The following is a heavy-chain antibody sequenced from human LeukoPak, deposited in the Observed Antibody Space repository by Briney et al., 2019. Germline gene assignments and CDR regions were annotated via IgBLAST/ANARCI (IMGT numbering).Heavy chain of an antibody. CDR1: GFTVNNNY. CDR2: LYGNSVT. Sequence: AGGSLRLSCAASGFTVNNNYMTWVRQAPGKGLEWVSVLYGNSVTYYADSVKGRFTISRDSSKNTLYLQMNSLRAEDTAVYYCARGITMTIVAPGYWGQGTLVTVSS. D-gene: IGHD3-22*01. J-gene: IGHJ4*02. CDR3: ARGITMTIVAPGY. V-gene: IGHV3-53*01.